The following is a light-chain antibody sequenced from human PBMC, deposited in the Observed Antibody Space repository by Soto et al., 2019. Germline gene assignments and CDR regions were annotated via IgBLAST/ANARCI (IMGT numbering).Light chain of an antibody. CDR1: QTVSSN. CDR2: GAS. CDR3: QLYNNWWT. J-gene: IGKJ1*01. V-gene: IGKV3-15*01. Sequence: EIVMTQSPATLSVSPGERATLSCRASQTVSSNLAWYQQKPGQAPRLLIYGASTRATGVPARFSGSGSGTAFTLTIRSLQSEDFAVYYCQLYNNWWTFGQGTKVEIK.